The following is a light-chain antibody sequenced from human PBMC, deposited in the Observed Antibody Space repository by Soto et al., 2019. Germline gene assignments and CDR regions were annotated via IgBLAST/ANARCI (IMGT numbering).Light chain of an antibody. Sequence: QLTQSPSSLSASVGDRVTITCRASQDVSRYLAWYQQKAGKAPKLLIYGASTLQSGVPTRVSGFGSGTECPLTIRSLQPEDVATYDGQRLQRTAFTGGAGTTVDV. CDR2: GAS. V-gene: IGKV1-9*01. CDR3: QRLQRTAFT. J-gene: IGKJ3*01. CDR1: QDVSRY.